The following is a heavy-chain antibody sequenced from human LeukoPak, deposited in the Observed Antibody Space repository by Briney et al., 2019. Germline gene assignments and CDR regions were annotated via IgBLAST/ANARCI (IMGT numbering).Heavy chain of an antibody. Sequence: GGSLRLSCAASGFTFSIYSMNWVRQASGKGLEWVSYVSNSSSTIYYADSVKGRFTISRDNAKNSLYLQMNSLRAEDTAVYYCARGVRRFLEWVSMDVWGKGTTVAVSS. J-gene: IGHJ6*03. CDR3: ARGVRRFLEWVSMDV. CDR2: VSNSSSTI. V-gene: IGHV3-48*01. D-gene: IGHD3-3*01. CDR1: GFTFSIYS.